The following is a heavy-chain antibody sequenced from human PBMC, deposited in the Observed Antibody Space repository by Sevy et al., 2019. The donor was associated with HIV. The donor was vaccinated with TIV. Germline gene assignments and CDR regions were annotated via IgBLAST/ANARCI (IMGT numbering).Heavy chain of an antibody. D-gene: IGHD3-16*01. CDR3: ARGRGSKSLDV. J-gene: IGHJ6*02. V-gene: IGHV1-8*01. CDR2: MNPNSGNT. CDR1: GYTFTSYD. Sequence: ASVKVSCKASGYTFTSYDINWVRQATGQGLEWMGWMNPNSGNTDHAQEFQGRVTMTRDTSKSTVYMELSSLRFEDTAVYYCARGRGSKSLDVWGQGTTVTVSS.